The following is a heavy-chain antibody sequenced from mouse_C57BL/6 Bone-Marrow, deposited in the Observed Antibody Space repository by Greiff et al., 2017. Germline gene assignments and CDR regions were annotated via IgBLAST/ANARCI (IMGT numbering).Heavy chain of an antibody. CDR3: AREEIMGLRHDY. Sequence: VKLQQPGAELVKPGASVKMSCKASGYTFTSYWITWVKQRPGQGLEWIGDIYPGSGSTNYNEKFKSKATLTVDTSSSTAYMQLSSLTSEDSAVYYCAREEIMGLRHDYWGQGTTPTVSS. J-gene: IGHJ2*01. D-gene: IGHD2-2*01. CDR1: GYTFTSYW. CDR2: IYPGSGST. V-gene: IGHV1-55*01.